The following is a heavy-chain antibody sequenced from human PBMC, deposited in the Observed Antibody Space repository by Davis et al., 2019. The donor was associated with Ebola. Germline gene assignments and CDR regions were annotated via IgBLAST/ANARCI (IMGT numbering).Heavy chain of an antibody. D-gene: IGHD3-3*01. CDR3: ARGYYDFWSGFPRRFDP. J-gene: IGHJ5*02. CDR1: GFIFSKFW. CDR2: HDVYGNR. V-gene: IGHV3-74*01. Sequence: GESLKISCAASGFIFSKFWMHWVRQAPGKGPVWVARHDVYGNRHYVDSVKGRFTISRDNAKSTLYLQMNSLRAEDTAVYYCARGYYDFWSGFPRRFDPWGQGTLVTVSS.